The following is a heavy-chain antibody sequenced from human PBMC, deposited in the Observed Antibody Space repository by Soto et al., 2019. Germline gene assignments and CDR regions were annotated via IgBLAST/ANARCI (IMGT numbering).Heavy chain of an antibody. CDR1: GGTFSSYS. CDR3: ARDRSGYYYYYGMDV. J-gene: IGHJ6*02. D-gene: IGHD2-15*01. V-gene: IGHV1-69*13. Sequence: SVKVSCKASGGTFSSYSISWVRQAPGQGLEWMGGISPIIGTANYAQKFQGRVTITADESTSTAYMELSSLRSEDTAVYYCARDRSGYYYYYGMDVWGQGTTVTVSS. CDR2: ISPIIGTA.